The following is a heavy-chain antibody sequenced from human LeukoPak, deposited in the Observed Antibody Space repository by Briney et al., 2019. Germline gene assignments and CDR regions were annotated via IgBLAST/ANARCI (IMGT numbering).Heavy chain of an antibody. CDR3: ARGHCSIGTCDVFYFDY. Sequence: ASVKVSCTASGYTFTHYFMHWVRQAPGQGLEWMGWMNSNSGGANYAQKFQGRVTMTRDTSTSTAYMELSSLRSDDSAVYYCARGHCSIGTCDVFYFDYWGQGILVTVSS. J-gene: IGHJ4*02. V-gene: IGHV1-2*02. CDR2: MNSNSGGA. D-gene: IGHD2-15*01. CDR1: GYTFTHYF.